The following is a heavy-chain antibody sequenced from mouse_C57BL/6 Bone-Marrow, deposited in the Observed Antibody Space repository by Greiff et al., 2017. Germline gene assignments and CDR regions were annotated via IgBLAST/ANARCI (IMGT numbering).Heavy chain of an antibody. J-gene: IGHJ4*01. Sequence: DVHLVESGEGLVKPGGSLKLSCAASGFTFSSYAMSWVRQTPEKRLEWVAYISSGGDYIYYADTVKGRFTISRDNASNTLYLQMSSLKSEDTAMYYCTSDPVWAMDYWGQGTSVTVSS. CDR3: TSDPVWAMDY. CDR2: ISSGGDYI. D-gene: IGHD6-2*01. V-gene: IGHV5-9-1*02. CDR1: GFTFSSYA.